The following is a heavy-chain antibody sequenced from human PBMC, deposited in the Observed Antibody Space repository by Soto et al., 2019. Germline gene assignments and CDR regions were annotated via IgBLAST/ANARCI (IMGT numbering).Heavy chain of an antibody. J-gene: IGHJ4*02. V-gene: IGHV4-39*01. D-gene: IGHD4-17*01. Sequence: PSETLSLTCTVSGGSISSSSYYWGWIRQPPGKGLEWIGSIYYSGSTYYNPSLKSRVTISVDTSKNQFSLNLSSVAAADTAVYYCARLFRYGGYYFDYWGQGTLVTVSS. CDR3: ARLFRYGGYYFDY. CDR1: GGSISSSSYY. CDR2: IYYSGST.